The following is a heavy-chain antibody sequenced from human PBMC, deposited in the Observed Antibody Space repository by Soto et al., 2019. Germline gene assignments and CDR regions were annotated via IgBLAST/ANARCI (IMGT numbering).Heavy chain of an antibody. CDR3: ARVIITIGYYYYGMDV. Sequence: PGGSLRLSCAASGFTFSSYSMNWVRQAPGKGLEWVSYISSSSSTIYYADSVKGRFTISRDNAKNSLYLQMNSLRDEDTAVYYCARVIITIGYYYYGMDVWGQGTTVTVSS. J-gene: IGHJ6*02. D-gene: IGHD3-16*01. V-gene: IGHV3-48*02. CDR2: ISSSSSTI. CDR1: GFTFSSYS.